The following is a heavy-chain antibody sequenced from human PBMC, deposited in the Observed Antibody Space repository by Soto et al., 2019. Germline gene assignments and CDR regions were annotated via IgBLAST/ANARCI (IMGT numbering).Heavy chain of an antibody. J-gene: IGHJ6*02. D-gene: IGHD1-20*01. CDR3: ARPFSITGTTEYYGMDV. CDR2: IIPIFGTA. V-gene: IGHV1-69*13. CDR1: GGTFSSYA. Sequence: SVKVSCKASGGTFSSYAISWVRQAPGQWLEWMGGIIPIFGTANYAQKFQGRVTITADESTSTAYMELSSLRSEDTAVYYCARPFSITGTTEYYGMDVWGQGTTVTVSS.